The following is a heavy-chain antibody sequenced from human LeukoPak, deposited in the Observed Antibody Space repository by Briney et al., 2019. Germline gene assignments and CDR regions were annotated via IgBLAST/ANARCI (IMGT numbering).Heavy chain of an antibody. CDR3: ARAPLGWYYFDY. J-gene: IGHJ4*02. V-gene: IGHV4-34*01. CDR2: INHSGST. Sequence: SETLSLTCAVYGGSFSGYYWSWIRQPPGKGLEWIGEINHSGSTNYNPSLKSRVTISVDTSKNQFSLKLSSVTVADTAVYYCARAPLGWYYFDYWGQGTLVTVSS. CDR1: GGSFSGYY. D-gene: IGHD6-19*01.